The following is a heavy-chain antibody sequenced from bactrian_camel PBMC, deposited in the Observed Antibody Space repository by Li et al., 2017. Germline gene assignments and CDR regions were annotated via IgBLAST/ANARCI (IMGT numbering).Heavy chain of an antibody. V-gene: IGHV3S57*01. Sequence: HVQLVESGGGTVQAGGSLRLSCAVSGATYSDYCMMWFRQAPGKEREGVVGIVSDANTRYADSVKGRFTVSEDNAKNTLFLQMNNLKPEDTAMYYCAADRALDDDCYVGSLYTDFAYWGQGTQVTVS. CDR2: IVSDANT. CDR1: GATYSDYC. J-gene: IGHJ6*01. CDR3: AADRALDDDCYVGSLYTDFAY. D-gene: IGHD3*01.